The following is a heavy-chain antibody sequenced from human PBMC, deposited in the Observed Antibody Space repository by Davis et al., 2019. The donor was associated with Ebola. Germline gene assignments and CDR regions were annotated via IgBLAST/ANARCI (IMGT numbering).Heavy chain of an antibody. CDR3: AKDSLPTYYDCWSGHNWFDP. V-gene: IGHV3-30*02. D-gene: IGHD3-3*01. CDR2: IRYDGSTK. J-gene: IGHJ5*02. CDR1: GFTFSSYG. Sequence: GESLKISCAASGFTFSSYGMHWVRQAPGKGLEWVAFIRYDGSTKYYADSVKGRFTISRDNSKNTLYLQMNSLRAEDTAVYYCAKDSLPTYYDCWSGHNWFDPWGQGTMVTVSS.